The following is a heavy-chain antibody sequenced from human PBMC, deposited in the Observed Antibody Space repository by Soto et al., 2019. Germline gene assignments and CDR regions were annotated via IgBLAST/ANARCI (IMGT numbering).Heavy chain of an antibody. CDR1: GFTFSNSS. CDR3: ARQGPASSGYVSLYFDY. Sequence: QLMESGGGVVQPGRSLRLSCAVSGFTFSNSSMHWVRQAPGKGLEWVAVISYDAINKYYADSLKGRFTISRDNSKNTLFLQMNGLRADDTAVYYCARQGPASSGYVSLYFDYWGQGTLVTVSS. V-gene: IGHV3-30-3*01. CDR2: ISYDAINK. D-gene: IGHD5-12*01. J-gene: IGHJ4*02.